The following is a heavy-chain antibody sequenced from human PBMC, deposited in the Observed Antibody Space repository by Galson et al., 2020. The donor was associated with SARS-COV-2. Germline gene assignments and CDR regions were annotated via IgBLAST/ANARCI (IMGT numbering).Heavy chain of an antibody. CDR1: GYTFTSYA. CDR3: ARDGPSCWPLDY. CDR2: INAGNGNT. J-gene: IGHJ4*02. D-gene: IGHD6-19*01. V-gene: IGHV1-3*01. Sequence: ASVKVSCKASGYTFTSYAMHWVRQAPGQRLEWMGWINAGNGNTEYSQKFQGRVTITRDTSASTAYMELSSLRSEDTAVYYCARDGPSCWPLDYWGQGTLVTVSS.